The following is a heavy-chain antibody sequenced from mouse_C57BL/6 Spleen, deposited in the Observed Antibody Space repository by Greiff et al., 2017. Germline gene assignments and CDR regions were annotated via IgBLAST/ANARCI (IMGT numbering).Heavy chain of an antibody. D-gene: IGHD1-1*01. Sequence: VQLKQSVAELVRPGASVKLSCTASGFNIKNTYMHWVKQRPEQGLEWIGRIDPANGNTKYAPKFPGKATITADTSSNTAYLQLRSLTSEDTAIYYCARIDYYEPNFDYWGQGTTLTVSS. V-gene: IGHV14-3*01. J-gene: IGHJ2*01. CDR3: ARIDYYEPNFDY. CDR2: IDPANGNT. CDR1: GFNIKNTY.